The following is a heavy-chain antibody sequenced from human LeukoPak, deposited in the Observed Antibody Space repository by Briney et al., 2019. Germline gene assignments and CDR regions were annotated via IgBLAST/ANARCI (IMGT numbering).Heavy chain of an antibody. CDR3: ARDSNNYGDYGS. D-gene: IGHD4-17*01. CDR1: GYTFTGYY. CDR2: INPNSGGT. Sequence: ASVKVSCKASGYTFTGYYMHWVRQAPGQGLEWMGWINPNSGGTNYAQKFQGRVTMTRDTSISTAYMELSRLRSDDTAVYHCARDSNNYGDYGSWGQGTLVTVSS. V-gene: IGHV1-2*02. J-gene: IGHJ4*02.